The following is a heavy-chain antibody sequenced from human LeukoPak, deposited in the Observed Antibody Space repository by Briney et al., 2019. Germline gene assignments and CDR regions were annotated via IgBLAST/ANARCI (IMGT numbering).Heavy chain of an antibody. CDR3: ARELSMVGGVPGGGFQH. CDR2: INPNSGGT. V-gene: IGHV1-2*02. J-gene: IGHJ1*01. D-gene: IGHD3-10*01. CDR1: EYTLSGHY. Sequence: ASVKVSCKASEYTLSGHYMHWVRQAPGQGLEWMGWINPNSGGTIYVQNFQGRVTMTRDTSGTTVYMDLCSLRSDDTAVYYCARELSMVGGVPGGGFQHWGQGTLVIVSS.